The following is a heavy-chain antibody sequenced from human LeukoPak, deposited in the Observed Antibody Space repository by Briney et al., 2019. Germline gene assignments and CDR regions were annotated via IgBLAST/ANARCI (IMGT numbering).Heavy chain of an antibody. V-gene: IGHV3-7*01. CDR1: GFTLSSYW. D-gene: IGHD6-13*01. CDR3: ARDKGVAAAGNDY. CDR2: IKQDGSEK. Sequence: GGSLRLSCAASGFTLSSYWMSWVRQAPGKGLEWVANIKQDGSEKYYVDSVKGRFTISRDNAKNSLYLQMNSLRAEDTAVYYCARDKGVAAAGNDYWGQGTLVTVSS. J-gene: IGHJ4*02.